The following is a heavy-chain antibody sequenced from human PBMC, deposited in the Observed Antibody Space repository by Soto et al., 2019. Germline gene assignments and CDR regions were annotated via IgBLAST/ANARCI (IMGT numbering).Heavy chain of an antibody. Sequence: SVKVCCKESGVSFASSAVRWVRHDRGKRLEWIGWIVVGSGNTNYAQKIQERVTITRDMSTSTAYMELSSLRSEDTAVYYCAADSGYSSSWTYYYGMDVWGQGTTVTVSS. V-gene: IGHV1-58*01. J-gene: IGHJ6*02. CDR3: AADSGYSSSWTYYYGMDV. CDR2: IVVGSGNT. CDR1: GVSFASSA. D-gene: IGHD6-13*01.